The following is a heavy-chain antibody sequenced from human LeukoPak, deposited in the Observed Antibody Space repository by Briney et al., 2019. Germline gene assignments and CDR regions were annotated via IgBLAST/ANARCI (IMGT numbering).Heavy chain of an antibody. CDR3: ARGEYSSGWYEGYY. Sequence: SETLSLTCAVYGGSFSGYYWSWIRQPPGKGLEWIGEINHSGSTNYNPSLKSRVTISVDTSKNQFSLKLSSVTAADTAVYYCARGEYSSGWYEGYYWGRGTLVTVSS. CDR1: GGSFSGYY. J-gene: IGHJ4*02. CDR2: INHSGST. V-gene: IGHV4-34*01. D-gene: IGHD6-19*01.